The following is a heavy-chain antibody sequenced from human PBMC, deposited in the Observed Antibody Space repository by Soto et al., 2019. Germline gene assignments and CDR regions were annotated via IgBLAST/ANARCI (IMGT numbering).Heavy chain of an antibody. CDR3: ARHSSGWENWFDP. Sequence: EVQLVESGGGLVQPGGSLRLSCAASGFTFNSYSMNWVRQAPGKGLEWVSYISSSSTTKYYTDSVKGRFTISRDNAKNSLYLQRNSRRDDDTAVYYCARHSSGWENWFDPWGQGTLVTVSS. V-gene: IGHV3-48*02. CDR1: GFTFNSYS. J-gene: IGHJ5*02. D-gene: IGHD6-19*01. CDR2: ISSSSTTK.